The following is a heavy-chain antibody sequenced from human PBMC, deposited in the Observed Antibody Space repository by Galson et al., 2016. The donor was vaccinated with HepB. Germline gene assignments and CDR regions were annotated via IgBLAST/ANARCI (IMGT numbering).Heavy chain of an antibody. CDR2: IWSDGSNK. Sequence: LRLSCAASGFTFSRYGMHWVRQAPGKGLEWVALIWSDGSNKYYADSVKGRFTISRDNSKNTAYLQMNSLRAEDRAVYYCAREAGIAAAATYDYWGQGTLVTVSS. D-gene: IGHD6-13*01. J-gene: IGHJ4*02. V-gene: IGHV3-33*01. CDR1: GFTFSRYG. CDR3: AREAGIAAAATYDY.